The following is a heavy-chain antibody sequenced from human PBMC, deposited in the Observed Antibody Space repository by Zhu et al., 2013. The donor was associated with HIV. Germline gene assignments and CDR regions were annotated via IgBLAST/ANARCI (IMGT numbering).Heavy chain of an antibody. Sequence: QVQLVQSGAEVKKPGSSVKVSCKASGGTFSSYAISWVRQAPGQGLEWMGGIIPIFGTANYAQKFQGRVTITADESTSTAYMELSSLRSEDTAVYYCARNSRGIAAAGTGVYYYGMDVWGQGTTGHRLL. V-gene: IGHV1-69*12. CDR3: ARNSRGIAAAGTGVYYYGMDV. D-gene: IGHD6-13*01. J-gene: IGHJ6*02. CDR2: IIPIFGTA. CDR1: GGTFSSYA.